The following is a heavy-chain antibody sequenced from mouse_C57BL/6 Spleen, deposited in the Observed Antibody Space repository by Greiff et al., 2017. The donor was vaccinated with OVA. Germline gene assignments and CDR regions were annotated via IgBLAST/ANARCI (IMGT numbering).Heavy chain of an antibody. CDR2: ISDGGSYT. CDR1: GFTFSSYA. Sequence: DVMLVESGGGLVKPGGSLKLSCAASGFTFSSYAMSWVRQTPEKRLEWVATISDGGSYTYYPDNVKGRVTISRDNAKNNLYLQMSHLKSEGAARYCCARDYYYFDFWGKGTTLTVSS. J-gene: IGHJ2*01. CDR3: ARDYYYFDF. V-gene: IGHV5-4*01.